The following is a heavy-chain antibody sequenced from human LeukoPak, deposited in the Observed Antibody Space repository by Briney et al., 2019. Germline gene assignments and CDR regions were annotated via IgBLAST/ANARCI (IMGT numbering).Heavy chain of an antibody. Sequence: PSETLSLTCAVYGGSFSGYYWSWIRQPPGKGLEWVGEINHSGSTNYNPSLKRRVTISVDTSKNQSSLKLSSVTAADTAVYYCARARGYSYGFKYYFDYWGQGTLVTVSS. CDR1: GGSFSGYY. V-gene: IGHV4-34*01. CDR2: INHSGST. CDR3: ARARGYSYGFKYYFDY. D-gene: IGHD5-18*01. J-gene: IGHJ4*02.